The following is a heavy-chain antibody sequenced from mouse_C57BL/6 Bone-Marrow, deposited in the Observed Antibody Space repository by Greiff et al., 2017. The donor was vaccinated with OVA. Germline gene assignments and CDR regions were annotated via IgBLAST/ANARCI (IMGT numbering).Heavy chain of an antibody. CDR2: IDPENGDT. V-gene: IGHV14-4*01. CDR1: GFNIKDDY. J-gene: IGHJ2*01. CDR3: TTHGGDY. Sequence: VQLQQSGAELVRPGASVKLSCTASGFNIKDDYMHWVKQRPEQGLEWIGWIDPENGDTEYASKFQGKATITADTSSNTAYLQLSSLTSEDTAVYYCTTHGGDYWGQGTTLTVSS.